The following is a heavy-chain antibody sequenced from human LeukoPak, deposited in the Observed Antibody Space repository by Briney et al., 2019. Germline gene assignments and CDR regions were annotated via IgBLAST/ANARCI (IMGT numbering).Heavy chain of an antibody. Sequence: KSGGSLRLSCAASGFTFSSYSMNWVSQAPGKGLEWVSSISSSSSYIYYADSVKGRFTISRDNAKNSLYLQMNSLRAEDTAVYYWARYYPPHGSSWYGSHYFDYWGQGTLVTVSA. CDR2: ISSSSSYI. D-gene: IGHD6-13*01. J-gene: IGHJ4*02. CDR1: GFTFSSYS. CDR3: ARYYPPHGSSWYGSHYFDY. V-gene: IGHV3-21*01.